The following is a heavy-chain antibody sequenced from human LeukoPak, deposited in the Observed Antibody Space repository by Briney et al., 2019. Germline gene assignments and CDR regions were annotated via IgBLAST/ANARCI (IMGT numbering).Heavy chain of an antibody. D-gene: IGHD3-9*01. CDR3: AKAQYFDWLLPKYNWFDP. CDR2: ISGSGGST. V-gene: IGHV3-23*01. Sequence: GGSLGLSCAASGFTFSSYAMSWVRQAPGKGLEWVSAISGSGGSTYYTDSVKGRFTISRDNSKNTLYLQMNSLRAEDTAVYYCAKAQYFDWLLPKYNWFDPWGQGALVTVSS. J-gene: IGHJ5*02. CDR1: GFTFSSYA.